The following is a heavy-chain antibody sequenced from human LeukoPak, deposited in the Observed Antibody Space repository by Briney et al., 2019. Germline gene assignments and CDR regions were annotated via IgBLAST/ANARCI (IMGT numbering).Heavy chain of an antibody. CDR3: AKVRSAQAVYYMDV. J-gene: IGHJ6*03. D-gene: IGHD6-19*01. CDR1: GFTFSSYG. CDR2: IRYDGSNK. V-gene: IGHV3-30*02. Sequence: GGSLRLSCAASGFTFSSYGMHWVRQAPGKGLEWVAFIRYDGSNKYYADSVKGRFTISRDNSKNTLYLQMNSLRAEDTAVYYCAKVRSAQAVYYMDVWGKGTTVTVSS.